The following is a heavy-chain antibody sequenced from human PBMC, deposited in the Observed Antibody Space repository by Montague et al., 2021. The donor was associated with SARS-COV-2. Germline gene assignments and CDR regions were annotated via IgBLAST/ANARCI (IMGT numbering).Heavy chain of an antibody. J-gene: IGHJ5*02. V-gene: IGHV4-59*01. Sequence: SETLSLTCSVSGGSIGTNYWSWIRQPPGGGLEWIGYAYHNGRTNYNPSXXGRVTMSLGTSKNQFSLNVTSVTAADTAVYHCARSRFVVVPAAMSFGHSYFDPWGQGRLVTVSS. CDR3: ARSRFVVVPAAMSFGHSYFDP. D-gene: IGHD2-2*01. CDR2: AYHNGRT. CDR1: GGSIGTNY.